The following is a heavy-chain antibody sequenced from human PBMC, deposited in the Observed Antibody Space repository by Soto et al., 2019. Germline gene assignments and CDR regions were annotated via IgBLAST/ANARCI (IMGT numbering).Heavy chain of an antibody. CDR2: IDPSDSYT. CDR3: ARQITAAMLEDYYYYYGMDV. J-gene: IGHJ6*02. V-gene: IGHV5-10-1*01. D-gene: IGHD2-2*01. CDR1: VYSFTSYW. Sequence: GESLKISCKFSVYSFTSYWISWFRQIPGKCLEWIGRIDPSDSYTNYSPSFQGHVTISADKSISTAYLQWSSLKASDTAMYYCARQITAAMLEDYYYYYGMDVWGQGTTVTVS.